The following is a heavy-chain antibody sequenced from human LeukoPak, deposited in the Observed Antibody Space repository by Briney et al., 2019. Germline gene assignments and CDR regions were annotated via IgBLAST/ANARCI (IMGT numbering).Heavy chain of an antibody. D-gene: IGHD6-13*01. V-gene: IGHV4-61*02. CDR2: IYTSGST. J-gene: IGHJ5*02. CDR3: AREGYSSSWYWFDP. Sequence: PSQTLSLTCPVSGGSISSGSYYWSWIRQPAGKGLEWIWRIYTSGSTNYNPSLKSRVTISVDTSKNQFSLKLSSVTAADTAVYYCAREGYSSSWYWFDPWGQGTLVTVSS. CDR1: GGSISSGSYY.